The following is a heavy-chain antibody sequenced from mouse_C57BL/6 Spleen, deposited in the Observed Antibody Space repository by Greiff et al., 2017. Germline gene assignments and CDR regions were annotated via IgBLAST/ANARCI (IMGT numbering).Heavy chain of an antibody. Sequence: LVESGAELVRPGTSVKVSCKASGYAFTNYLIEWVKQRPGQGLEWIGVINPGSGGTNYNEKFKGKATLTADKSSSTAYMQLSSLTSEDSAVYFCAISPLLLRDAMDYWGQGTSVTVSS. CDR1: GYAFTNYL. CDR3: AISPLLLRDAMDY. CDR2: INPGSGGT. D-gene: IGHD1-1*01. J-gene: IGHJ4*01. V-gene: IGHV1-54*01.